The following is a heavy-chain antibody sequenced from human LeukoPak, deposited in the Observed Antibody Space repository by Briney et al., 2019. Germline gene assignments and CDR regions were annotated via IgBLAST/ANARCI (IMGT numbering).Heavy chain of an antibody. V-gene: IGHV1-46*02. D-gene: IGHD2-15*01. CDR3: ARGDIDH. CDR2: IHPNDGGT. CDR1: GYTFNIYY. J-gene: IGHJ5*02. Sequence: ASVMVSCKTSGYTFNIYYVQWVRQAPGQGLEWMGVIHPNDGGTTYAQKFQGRIIMTSDTSTSTIYMELSSLKSDDTAVYYCARGDIDHWGQGTLVTVSS.